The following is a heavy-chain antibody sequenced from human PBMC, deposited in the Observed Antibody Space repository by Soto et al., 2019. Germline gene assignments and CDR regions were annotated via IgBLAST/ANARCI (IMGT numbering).Heavy chain of an antibody. D-gene: IGHD2-2*01. CDR1: GYTLTELS. Sequence: GASVKVSCKVSGYTLTELSMHWVRQAPGKGLEWMGGFDPEDGETIYAQKFQGRVTMTEDTSTDTAYMELSSLRSEDTAVYYCATNRLVEMATLPHYWGRGTLVTVSS. V-gene: IGHV1-24*01. CDR3: ATNRLVEMATLPHY. CDR2: FDPEDGET. J-gene: IGHJ4*02.